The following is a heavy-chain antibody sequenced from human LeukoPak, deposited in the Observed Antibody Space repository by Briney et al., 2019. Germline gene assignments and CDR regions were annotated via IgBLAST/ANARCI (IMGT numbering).Heavy chain of an antibody. J-gene: IGHJ4*02. Sequence: ASVKVSCKVSGHTFSELPMYWVRQAPGKGLEWMGGVDPENDERLYAHQFRGRLTMTEDSSTDTAYMELSGLRSEDTAVYYCATEVTSIVPDYWGRGTLVTVSS. D-gene: IGHD2-21*01. CDR3: ATEVTSIVPDY. CDR2: VDPENDER. V-gene: IGHV1-24*01. CDR1: GHTFSELP.